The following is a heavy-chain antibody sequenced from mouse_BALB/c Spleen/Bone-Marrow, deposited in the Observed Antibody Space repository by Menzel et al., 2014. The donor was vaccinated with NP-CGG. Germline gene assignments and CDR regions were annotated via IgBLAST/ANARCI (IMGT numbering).Heavy chain of an antibody. Sequence: QVQLKDSGPGLVAPSQSLSITCTVSGFSLTNYGVHWVRQPPGKGLEWLGVIWAGGSTNYNSALMSRLSISKDNSKSQVFLKMNSLQTDDTAMYYCARVTSSVVGAMDYWGQGTSVTVSS. CDR1: GFSLTNYG. D-gene: IGHD3-2*02. V-gene: IGHV2-9*02. CDR3: ARVTSSVVGAMDY. J-gene: IGHJ4*01. CDR2: IWAGGST.